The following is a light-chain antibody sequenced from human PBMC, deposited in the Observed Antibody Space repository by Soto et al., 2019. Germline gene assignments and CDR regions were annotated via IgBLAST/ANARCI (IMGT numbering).Light chain of an antibody. Sequence: SYELTQPPSVSVSPGQTASITCSGDKLGDKYASWYQQKPGQSPVLVIYHDTKRPSGIPERVSGSNSGNTATLTISGTQAMDEADYYCQAWDNSIVVFGGGTKLTVL. CDR2: HDT. CDR1: KLGDKY. V-gene: IGLV3-1*01. J-gene: IGLJ2*01. CDR3: QAWDNSIVV.